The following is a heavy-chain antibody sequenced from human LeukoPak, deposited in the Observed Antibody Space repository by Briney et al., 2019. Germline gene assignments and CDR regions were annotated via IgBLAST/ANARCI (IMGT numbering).Heavy chain of an antibody. CDR1: GVSISSYY. D-gene: IGHD1-26*01. Sequence: SETLSLTCTVSGVSISSYYWSWIRQPPGKGLECIGYIYYSGTTNYNPSLKSRVTISVDTSKNQFSLKLSSVTAADTAVYYCTSFPGTSRFEFWGQGTLVTVSS. CDR3: TSFPGTSRFEF. J-gene: IGHJ4*02. V-gene: IGHV4-59*01. CDR2: IYYSGTT.